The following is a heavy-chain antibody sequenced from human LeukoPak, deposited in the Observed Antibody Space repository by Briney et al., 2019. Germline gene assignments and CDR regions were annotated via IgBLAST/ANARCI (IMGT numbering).Heavy chain of an antibody. CDR1: GFTFSSYS. CDR2: ISVTVTYT. CDR3: ARDPAPWSYFDL. J-gene: IGHJ2*01. Sequence: SLRLSCAASGFTFSSYSMNWVRQAPGKGLEWVSSISVTVTYTYYAGSLKGRFTISRDNAKNSVYLQMNSLRAEDTAVYYCARDPAPWSYFDLWGRGTLVTVCS. V-gene: IGHV3-21*01. D-gene: IGHD1-1*01.